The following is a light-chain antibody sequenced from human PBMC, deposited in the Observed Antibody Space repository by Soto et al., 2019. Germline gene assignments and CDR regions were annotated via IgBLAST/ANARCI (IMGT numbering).Light chain of an antibody. CDR1: GSNIGSNT. CDR3: SSKRGGSPYV. Sequence: QSVLTQPPSVSGTPGQAVTISCSGSGSNIGSNTVNWYQQVPGMAPKVLIQSDSQRPSGVPDRFSGSKSGTSASLVISGLRSEDETDYFCSSKRGGSPYVFGSGTKLTVL. V-gene: IGLV1-44*01. J-gene: IGLJ1*01. CDR2: SDS.